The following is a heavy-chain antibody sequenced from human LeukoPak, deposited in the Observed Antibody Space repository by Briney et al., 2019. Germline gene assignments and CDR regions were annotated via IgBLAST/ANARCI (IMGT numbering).Heavy chain of an antibody. CDR3: ARLEDVYYYYMDV. D-gene: IGHD2-15*01. Sequence: WVRQSPGKGLEWIGSIYYSGSTYYNPSLKSRVTISVDTSKNQFSLKLSSVTAADTAVYYCARLEDVYYYYMDVWGKGTTVTVSS. J-gene: IGHJ6*03. CDR2: IYYSGST. V-gene: IGHV4-39*01.